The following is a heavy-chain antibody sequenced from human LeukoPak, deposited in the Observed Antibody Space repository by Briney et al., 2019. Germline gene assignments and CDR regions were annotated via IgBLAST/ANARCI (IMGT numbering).Heavy chain of an antibody. V-gene: IGHV4-34*01. CDR3: ARAGGVTTYYYYYYYMDV. CDR2: INHSGST. D-gene: IGHD4-11*01. J-gene: IGHJ6*03. CDR1: GGSFSGYY. Sequence: SETLSLTCAVYGGSFSGYYWSWIRQPPRKGLEWIGEINHSGSTNYNPSLKSRVTISVDTSKNQFSLKLSSVTAADTAVYYCARAGGVTTYYYYYYYMDVWGKGTTVTVSS.